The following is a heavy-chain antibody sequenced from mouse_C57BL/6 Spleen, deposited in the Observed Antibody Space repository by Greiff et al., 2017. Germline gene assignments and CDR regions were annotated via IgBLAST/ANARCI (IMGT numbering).Heavy chain of an antibody. CDR3: TRSGTTSLFDD. D-gene: IGHD4-1*01. CDR1: GYTFTDYE. CDR2: IDPETGGT. V-gene: IGHV1-15*01. J-gene: IGHJ2*01. Sequence: VQRVESGAELVRPGASVTLSCKASGYTFTDYEMHWVKQTPVHGLEWIGAIDPETGGTAYNQKFKGKAILTADKSSRTAYMELRSLTSEDSAVYYCTRSGTTSLFDDWGQGTTLTVSS.